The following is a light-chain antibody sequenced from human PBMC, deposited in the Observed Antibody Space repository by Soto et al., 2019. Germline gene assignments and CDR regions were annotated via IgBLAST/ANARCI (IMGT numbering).Light chain of an antibody. J-gene: IGKJ1*01. Sequence: DIQMTQSPSTLSASVGDRVTITCRASQSIHIWLAWYQLKPGKPPKLLISDASSLESEVPSRFSGSGSGTEFTLTISRLQPDDFATYYCQQYIASWTFGPGTKVEI. CDR2: DAS. CDR1: QSIHIW. V-gene: IGKV1-5*01. CDR3: QQYIASWT.